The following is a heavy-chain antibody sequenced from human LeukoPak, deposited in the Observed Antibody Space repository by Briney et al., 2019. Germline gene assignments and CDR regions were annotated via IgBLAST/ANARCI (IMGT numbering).Heavy chain of an antibody. CDR1: GFTFSIYA. J-gene: IGHJ6*03. D-gene: IGHD4-17*01. CDR3: AKGPSTAMDV. Sequence: PGGSLRLSCAASGFTFSIYAMSWVRQAPGKGLEWVSGISGSGGSTYYADSVKGRFTISRDNSKNTLYLQMNSLRVEDTAVYYCAKGPSTAMDVWGIGTTVTVSS. CDR2: ISGSGGST. V-gene: IGHV3-23*01.